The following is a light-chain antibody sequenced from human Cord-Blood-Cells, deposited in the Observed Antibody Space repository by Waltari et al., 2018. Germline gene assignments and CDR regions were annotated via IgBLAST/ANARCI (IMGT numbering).Light chain of an antibody. V-gene: IGLV2-8*01. CDR1: SSDVGGYNY. J-gene: IGLJ2*01. CDR3: SSYAGSNNLV. Sequence: QSALTQPPSASGSPGQSVTISCTGTSSDVGGYNYVSWYQQHPGKAPKLMIYEVSKRPSGFPGLFSVSKSVNTASLTVAGLQAEDEADYYCSSYAGSNNLVFGGGTKLTVL. CDR2: EVS.